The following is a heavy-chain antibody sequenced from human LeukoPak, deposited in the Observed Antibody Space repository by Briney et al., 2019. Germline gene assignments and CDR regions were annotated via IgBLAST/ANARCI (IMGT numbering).Heavy chain of an antibody. Sequence: GGSLRLSCAASGFTFSSYGMHWVRQAPGKGLEWVAVTWYDGSNKYYADSVKGRFTISRDNSKNTLYLQMNSLRAEDTAVYYCARDPTHSSSDYWGQGTLVTVSS. CDR2: TWYDGSNK. D-gene: IGHD6-6*01. CDR3: ARDPTHSSSDY. V-gene: IGHV3-33*01. CDR1: GFTFSSYG. J-gene: IGHJ4*02.